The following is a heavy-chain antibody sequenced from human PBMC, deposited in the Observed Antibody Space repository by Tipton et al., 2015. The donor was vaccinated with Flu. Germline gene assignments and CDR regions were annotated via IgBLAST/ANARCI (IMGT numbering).Heavy chain of an antibody. J-gene: IGHJ4*02. CDR3: ARGVGTAMVTALSR. Sequence: SLRLSCAASGFTFSSYWMHWVRQAPGKGLAWVSRINSDGSTTTYADSVKGRFTISRDNAKNTLYLQMNTLRAEDTAVYYCARGVGTAMVTALSRWGQGTLVTVSS. CDR2: INSDGSTT. V-gene: IGHV3-74*01. CDR1: GFTFSSYW. D-gene: IGHD5-18*01.